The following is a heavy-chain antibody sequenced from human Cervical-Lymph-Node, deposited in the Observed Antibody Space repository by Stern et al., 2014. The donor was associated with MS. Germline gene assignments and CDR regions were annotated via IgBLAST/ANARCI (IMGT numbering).Heavy chain of an antibody. J-gene: IGHJ6*02. Sequence: QVQLQESGPGLVKPSGTLSLTCAVSGGSISSSNWWSWVRQPPGKGLEWIGEIYHSGSTNYNPSLKSRVTISVDKPKTQSPLKLSSVTAADTAVYYCAGPTWVVYGMDVWGQGTTVTVSS. CDR2: IYHSGST. D-gene: IGHD2-15*01. CDR3: AGPTWVVYGMDV. V-gene: IGHV4-4*02. CDR1: GGSISSSNW.